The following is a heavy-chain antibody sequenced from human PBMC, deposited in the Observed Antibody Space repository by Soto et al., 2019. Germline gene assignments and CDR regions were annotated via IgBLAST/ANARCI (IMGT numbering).Heavy chain of an antibody. V-gene: IGHV1-2*02. J-gene: IGHJ6*02. Sequence: QVQLVQSGAEVKKPGASVKVSCKASGYTFTGYYMHWVRQAPGQGLEWMGWINPNSGGTNYAQKFQGRVTMTRNTSISTAYMELSSLRSEDTAVYYCARGKSSSWYVDYYYYGMDVWGQGTTVTVSS. D-gene: IGHD6-13*01. CDR2: INPNSGGT. CDR3: ARGKSSSWYVDYYYYGMDV. CDR1: GYTFTGYY.